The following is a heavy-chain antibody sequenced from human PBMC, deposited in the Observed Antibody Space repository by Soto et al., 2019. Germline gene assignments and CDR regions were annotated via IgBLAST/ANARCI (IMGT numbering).Heavy chain of an antibody. D-gene: IGHD3-10*01. CDR2: INPSGGST. Sequence: ASVKVSCKASGYTFTSYYIHWVRQAPGQGLEWMGVINPSGGSTSYAQNFQGRVTMTRDTSTSTVYMELSSLRSEDTAVYYCASKFGQLLADAFDIWGQGTMVTVSS. J-gene: IGHJ3*02. CDR1: GYTFTSYY. V-gene: IGHV1-46*01. CDR3: ASKFGQLLADAFDI.